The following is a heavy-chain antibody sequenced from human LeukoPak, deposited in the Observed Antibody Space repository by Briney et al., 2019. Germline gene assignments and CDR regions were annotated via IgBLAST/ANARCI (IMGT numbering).Heavy chain of an antibody. J-gene: IGHJ4*02. CDR2: INTNTGNP. CDR1: GYTFTGYY. D-gene: IGHD3-22*01. CDR3: ARDPNHYYDSSGYYGDY. Sequence: ASVKVSCKAPGYTFTGYYMHWVRQAPGQGLEWMGWINTNTGNPTYAQGFTGRFVFSLDTSVSTAYLQISSLKAEDTAVYYCARDPNHYYDSSGYYGDYWGQGTLVTVSS. V-gene: IGHV7-4-1*02.